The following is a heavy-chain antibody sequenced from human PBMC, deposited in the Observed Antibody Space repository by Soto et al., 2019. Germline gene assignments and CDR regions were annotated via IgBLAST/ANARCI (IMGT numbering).Heavy chain of an antibody. D-gene: IGHD2-2*01. CDR1: GGSISSGGYY. CDR2: IYYSGST. J-gene: IGHJ4*01. V-gene: IGHV4-31*03. Sequence: SETLSLTCTVSGGSISSGGYYWSWIRQHPGKGLEWIGYIYYSGSTYYNPSLKSRVTISVDTSKNQFSLKLSSVTAEDTAVYFCARVAYANGWIFDYWGQGTLVTVSS. CDR3: ARVAYANGWIFDY.